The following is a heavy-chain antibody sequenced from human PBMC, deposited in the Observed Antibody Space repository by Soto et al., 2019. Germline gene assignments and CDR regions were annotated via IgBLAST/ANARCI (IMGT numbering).Heavy chain of an antibody. D-gene: IGHD3-16*01. Sequence: PGGSLRLPCAASGFTFSFYAMHWVRQAPGKGLEWVAVISYNGRNKHYVDSVKGRFTISRDNSQDTLYLQMDSLKPDDTAVYYCARQAKIGDRSQFYFDSWGQGTLVTVSS. CDR2: ISYNGRNK. CDR1: GFTFSFYA. J-gene: IGHJ4*02. V-gene: IGHV3-30*04. CDR3: ARQAKIGDRSQFYFDS.